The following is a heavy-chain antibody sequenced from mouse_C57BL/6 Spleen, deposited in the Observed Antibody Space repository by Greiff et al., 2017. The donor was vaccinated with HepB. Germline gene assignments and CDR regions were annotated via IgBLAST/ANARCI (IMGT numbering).Heavy chain of an antibody. J-gene: IGHJ1*03. Sequence: EVQRVESGGDLVKPGGSLKFSCAASGFTFSSYGMSWVRQTPDKRLEWVATISSGGSYTYYPDSVKGRFTISRDNAKNTLYLQMSSLKSEDTAMYYCARRLITTVVATRDFDVWGTGTTVTVSS. D-gene: IGHD1-1*01. CDR3: ARRLITTVVATRDFDV. CDR2: ISSGGSYT. CDR1: GFTFSSYG. V-gene: IGHV5-6*01.